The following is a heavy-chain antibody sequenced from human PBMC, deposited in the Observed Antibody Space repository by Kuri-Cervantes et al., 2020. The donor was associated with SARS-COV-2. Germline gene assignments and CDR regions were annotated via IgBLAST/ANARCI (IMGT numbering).Heavy chain of an antibody. Sequence: SETLSLTCTASGGSISSSSYYWGWIRQPPGKGLEWIGSIFYGGSTYYNPSLKSRVTISADTSKNQFSLKLSSVTAADTAVYYCARANWNEAELGYWGQGTRVTVSS. J-gene: IGHJ4*02. D-gene: IGHD1-1*01. V-gene: IGHV4-39*01. CDR3: ARANWNEAELGY. CDR1: GGSISSSSYY. CDR2: IFYGGST.